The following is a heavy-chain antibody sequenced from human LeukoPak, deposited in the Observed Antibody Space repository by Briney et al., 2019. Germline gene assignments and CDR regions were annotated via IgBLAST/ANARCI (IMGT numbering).Heavy chain of an antibody. CDR3: AREGHQWLLSNWFDP. CDR1: GFTLSIYG. Sequence: GGSLRLSCAASGFTLSIYGMHWVRQAPGKGGEGVAVIWYDGSNKYYADSVKGRFTISTDNSKNTLYLQMNSLRAEDTAMYYCAREGHQWLLSNWFDPWGQGTLVTVSS. CDR2: IWYDGSNK. J-gene: IGHJ5*02. V-gene: IGHV3-33*01. D-gene: IGHD3-22*01.